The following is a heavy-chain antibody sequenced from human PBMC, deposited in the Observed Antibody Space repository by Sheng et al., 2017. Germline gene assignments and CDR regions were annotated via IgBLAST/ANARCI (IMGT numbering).Heavy chain of an antibody. V-gene: IGHV3-7*01. CDR1: EFMFRNYW. CDR3: ARDTRAYCSSNICHWYFDL. Sequence: EVQLVESGGGLVQPGGSLRLSCAASEFMFRNYWMSWVRQAPGKGLEWVADIKQDGSEKYYVDSVKGRFTISRDNAKNSLFLQMNSLRAEDTAIYYCARDTRAYCSSNICHWYFDLWGRGTLVTVSS. J-gene: IGHJ2*01. CDR2: IKQDGSEK. D-gene: IGHD2-2*01.